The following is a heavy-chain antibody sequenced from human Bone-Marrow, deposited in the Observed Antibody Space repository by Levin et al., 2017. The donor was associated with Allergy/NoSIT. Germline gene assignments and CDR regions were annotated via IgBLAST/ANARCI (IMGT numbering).Heavy chain of an antibody. Sequence: PGGSLRLSCAASGFTFSRYGMHWVRQAPGKGLEWVAVIWYDGTKRNYVDSVKGRFIISRDNSKNTLYLQMNSLRVEDMAVYYCARDQMNKGMVIGTADYYYYGIDVWGQGTTVTVSS. CDR1: GFTFSRYG. CDR2: IWYDGTKR. J-gene: IGHJ6*02. CDR3: ARDQMNKGMVIGTADYYYYGIDV. V-gene: IGHV3-33*01. D-gene: IGHD5-18*01.